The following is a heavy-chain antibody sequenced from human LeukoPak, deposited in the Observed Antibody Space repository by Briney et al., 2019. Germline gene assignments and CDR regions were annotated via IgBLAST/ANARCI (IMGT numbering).Heavy chain of an antibody. CDR3: AMIDHNTYIKSRVDISVDTSNTQKCLKLSSVTAADTTVYYFARAKVISGWWANWFVT. CDR1: GVSISSYY. D-gene: IGHD3-10*01. Sequence: GSLTLTCTASGVSISSYYRSWIRQPPGKGLEWVGYIYNSGSTYYTASVKSRVTISIDTSKNPLSLKLSSVTAADTAVYYCAMIDHNTYIKSRVDISVDTSNTQKCLKLSSVTAADTTVYYFARAKVISGWWANWFVTRGEG. CDR2: IYNSGST. V-gene: IGHV4-59*01. J-gene: IGHJ5*02.